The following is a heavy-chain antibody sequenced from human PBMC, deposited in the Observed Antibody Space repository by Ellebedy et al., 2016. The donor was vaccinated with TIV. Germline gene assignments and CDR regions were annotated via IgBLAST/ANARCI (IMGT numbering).Heavy chain of an antibody. Sequence: AASVKVSCKTSGYTFTDYHIHWMRQAPGQGLEWMGGIIPIFDTANYAQKFQGRVTITADESTSTAYMELSSLRSEDTAVYYCAAHFPGAPFDYWGQGTLVTVSS. D-gene: IGHD3-10*01. J-gene: IGHJ4*02. V-gene: IGHV1-69*13. CDR3: AAHFPGAPFDY. CDR2: IIPIFDTA. CDR1: GYTFTDYH.